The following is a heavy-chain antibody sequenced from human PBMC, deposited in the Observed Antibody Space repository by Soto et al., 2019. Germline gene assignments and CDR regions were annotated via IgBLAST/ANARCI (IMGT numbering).Heavy chain of an antibody. CDR1: GGTFSSYA. CDR3: ARVQGSSTRCHSYYCCSGMDV. D-gene: IGHD2-2*01. V-gene: IGHV1-69*01. Sequence: QVQLVQSGAEVKKPGSSVKVSCKASGGTFSSYAISWVRQAPGQGLEWMGGIIPIFGTANYAQKFQGRVTITADESTSTAYMELSSRRPEDTAVSYCARVQGSSTRCHSYYCCSGMDVWGQGTTVTVSS. CDR2: IIPIFGTA. J-gene: IGHJ6*02.